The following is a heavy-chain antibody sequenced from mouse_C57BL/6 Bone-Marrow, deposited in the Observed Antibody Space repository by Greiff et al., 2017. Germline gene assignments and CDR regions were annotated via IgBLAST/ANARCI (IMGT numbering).Heavy chain of an antibody. Sequence: VQLQQSGAELVRPGTSVNVSCKASGYAFTNYLIEWVKQRPGQGLEWIGVINPGSGGTNYNEKFKGKATLTADKSSSTAYMQLSSLTSEDSAVYFGARYEGYYLYAMDYWGQGTSVTVSS. CDR3: ARYEGYYLYAMDY. V-gene: IGHV1-54*01. CDR2: INPGSGGT. D-gene: IGHD2-3*01. J-gene: IGHJ4*01. CDR1: GYAFTNYL.